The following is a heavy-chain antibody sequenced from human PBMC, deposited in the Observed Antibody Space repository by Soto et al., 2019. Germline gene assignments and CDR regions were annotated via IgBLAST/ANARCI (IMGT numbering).Heavy chain of an antibody. CDR3: ARRGDCSGGSCYSGYYYYMDV. CDR1: GFTFDDYG. J-gene: IGHJ6*03. Sequence: GGSLRLSCAASGFTFDDYGMSWVRQAPGKGLEWVSGINWNGGSTGYADSVKGRFTISRDNAKNSLYLQMNSLRAEDTALYHCARRGDCSGGSCYSGYYYYMDVWGKETTVTVSS. V-gene: IGHV3-20*01. CDR2: INWNGGST. D-gene: IGHD2-15*01.